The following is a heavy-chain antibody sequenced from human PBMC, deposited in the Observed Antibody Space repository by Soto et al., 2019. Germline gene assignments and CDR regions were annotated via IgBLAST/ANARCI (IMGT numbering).Heavy chain of an antibody. J-gene: IGHJ6*02. D-gene: IGHD2-2*01. CDR1: GGTFSSYA. CDR3: ARHVPAAGYYYGMDV. CDR2: IISIFATA. Sequence: QVQLVQSGAEVKKPGSSVKVSCKASGGTFSSYAISWVRQAPGQGLEWMGGIISIFATANYAQKFQGRVTITADESTSTAYMELGSLRSEDTAVYYCARHVPAAGYYYGMDVWGQGTTVTVSS. V-gene: IGHV1-69*12.